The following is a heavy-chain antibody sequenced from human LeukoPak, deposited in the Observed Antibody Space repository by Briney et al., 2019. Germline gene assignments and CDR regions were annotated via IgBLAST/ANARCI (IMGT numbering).Heavy chain of an antibody. CDR3: ARGRTEYYYDSSGYYSY. Sequence: PSETLSLTCAVYGGSFSGYYWSWIRQSPGKGLEWIGEINHSGSTNYNPSLKSRVTISVDTSKNQFSLKLGSVTAADTAVYYCARGRTEYYYDSSGYYSYWGQGTLVTVSS. D-gene: IGHD3-22*01. CDR1: GGSFSGYY. V-gene: IGHV4-34*01. J-gene: IGHJ4*02. CDR2: INHSGST.